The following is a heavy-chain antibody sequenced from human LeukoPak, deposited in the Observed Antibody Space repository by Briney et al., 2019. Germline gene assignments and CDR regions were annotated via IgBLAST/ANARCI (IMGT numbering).Heavy chain of an antibody. CDR1: GDSFSSHY. V-gene: IGHV4-59*11. J-gene: IGHJ3*02. CDR2: ISYRGST. D-gene: IGHD4-17*01. Sequence: SETLSLTCTVSGDSFSSHYWTWIRQPPGKGLGWIGYISYRGSTNYNPSLKSRVTISIDTSKNQFSLKLSSVTAADTAVYYCARDLVTVTKGFDIWGHGTMVSVS. CDR3: ARDLVTVTKGFDI.